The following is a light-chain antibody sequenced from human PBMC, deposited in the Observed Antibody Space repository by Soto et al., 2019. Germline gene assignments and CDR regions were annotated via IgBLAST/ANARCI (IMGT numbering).Light chain of an antibody. CDR2: GAT. V-gene: IGKV1-6*01. J-gene: IGKJ1*01. Sequence: ALQMTQSPSSLSASVGDRVTITCRASQDIRTELGWYQQKPGKAPKLLIYGATTLQSGVPSRFSGSGSGTDFTLTSSGLQPEDFATYYCLQDYNYPRTFGQGTKVEVK. CDR3: LQDYNYPRT. CDR1: QDIRTE.